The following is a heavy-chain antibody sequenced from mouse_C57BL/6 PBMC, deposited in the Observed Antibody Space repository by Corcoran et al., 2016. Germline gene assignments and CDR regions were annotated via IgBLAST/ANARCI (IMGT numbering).Heavy chain of an antibody. J-gene: IGHJ2*01. CDR2: SNPHNGGT. D-gene: IGHD4-1*01. CDR3: AREGTGNWDY. Sequence: EVQLQQSGPELVKPGASVKISCKASGYTFTDYYMNWVKQIHGKSLEWIGDSNPHNGGTSSNQKYKGKATLTVDKYSINAYMELRSMTSEDSAVDYWAREGTGNWDYWGQGTTLTVSS. CDR1: GYTFTDYY. V-gene: IGHV1-26*01.